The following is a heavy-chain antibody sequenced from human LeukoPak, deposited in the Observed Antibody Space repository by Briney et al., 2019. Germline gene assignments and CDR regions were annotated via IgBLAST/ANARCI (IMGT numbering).Heavy chain of an antibody. CDR2: IYPADSNT. CDR1: GYSFTSYW. J-gene: IGHJ4*02. CDR3: TRSYGDYRSLDY. D-gene: IGHD4-17*01. V-gene: IGHV5-51*01. Sequence: GESLKISCMGSGYSFTSYWIGWVRQMPGKGLEWMGIIYPADSNTRYSPSFQDQVTISADKSVNTAYLQWSSLKASDTAMYYCTRSYGDYRSLDYWGQGTLVTVSS.